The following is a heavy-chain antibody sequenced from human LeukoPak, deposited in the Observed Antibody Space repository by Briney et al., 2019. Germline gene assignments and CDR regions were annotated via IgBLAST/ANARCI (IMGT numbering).Heavy chain of an antibody. CDR1: GYTFTGYY. CDR3: AREKSIGEQLA. V-gene: IGHV1-2*02. D-gene: IGHD6-6*01. Sequence: ASVKVSCKASGYTFTGYYMHWVRQAPGQGLEWMGWINPNSVGTNYAQKLQGRVTMTTDTSTSTAYMELRSLRSDDTAVYYCAREKSIGEQLAWGQGTLVTVSS. CDR2: INPNSVGT. J-gene: IGHJ5*02.